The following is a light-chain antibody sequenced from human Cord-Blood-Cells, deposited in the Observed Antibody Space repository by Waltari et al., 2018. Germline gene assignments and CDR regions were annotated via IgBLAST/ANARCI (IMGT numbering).Light chain of an antibody. Sequence: DIQMTQSPSTLSASVGDRVTITCRASQSISSWLAWYQQKPGKAPKLLIYDASRLESGVPARFSGSGSGTEFTLTISSLQPDDFATYYCQQYNSYLVTFGPGTKVDIK. V-gene: IGKV1-5*01. CDR1: QSISSW. J-gene: IGKJ3*01. CDR3: QQYNSYLVT. CDR2: DAS.